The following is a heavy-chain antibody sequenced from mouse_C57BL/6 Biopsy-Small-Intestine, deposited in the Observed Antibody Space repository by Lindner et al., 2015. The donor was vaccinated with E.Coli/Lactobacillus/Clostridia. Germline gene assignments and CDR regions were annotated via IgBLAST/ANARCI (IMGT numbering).Heavy chain of an antibody. Sequence: VQLQESGAELVRPGASVKLSCTASGFNIKDSLMHWVKQRPEQGLEWIGWIDPEDGETKYAPKFQDKATITADTSSNIAYLQLSSLTSEDTAIYYCSRGSVVRAWFAYWGQGTLVTVSA. CDR1: GFNIKDSL. J-gene: IGHJ3*01. CDR3: SRGSVVRAWFAY. D-gene: IGHD1-1*01. V-gene: IGHV14-2*01. CDR2: IDPEDGET.